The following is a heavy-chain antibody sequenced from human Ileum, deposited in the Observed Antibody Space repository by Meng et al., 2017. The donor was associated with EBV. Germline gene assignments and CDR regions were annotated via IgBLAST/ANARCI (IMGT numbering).Heavy chain of an antibody. D-gene: IGHD2-21*02. CDR3: ARERGGGDRGIQ. J-gene: IGHJ4*02. V-gene: IGHV4-61*08. CDR2: MSYTGST. Sequence: QVPLQESGPGLVNPAETLSLTCSFSNWSVSCYGYYLTWIRQPPGKGLEWIGYMSYTGSTNYKSTLKSRVTISVDKSKNQFSLKLSSVTAADTAVYYCARERGGGDRGIQWGQGTLVTASS. CDR1: NWSVSCYGYY.